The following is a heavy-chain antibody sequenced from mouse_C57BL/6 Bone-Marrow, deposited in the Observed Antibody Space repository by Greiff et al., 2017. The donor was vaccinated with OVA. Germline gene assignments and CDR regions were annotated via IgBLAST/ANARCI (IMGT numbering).Heavy chain of an antibody. J-gene: IGHJ3*01. CDR1: GYAFTNYL. CDR3: ARWGAY. CDR2: SNPGSGGT. Sequence: VQLQQSGAELVRPGTSVKVSCKASGYAFTNYLIEWVKQRPGQGLEWIGVSNPGSGGTNYNEKFKGKATLTADKSSSTAYMQLSSLTSEDSAVYFCARWGAYWGQGTLVTVSA. V-gene: IGHV1-54*01.